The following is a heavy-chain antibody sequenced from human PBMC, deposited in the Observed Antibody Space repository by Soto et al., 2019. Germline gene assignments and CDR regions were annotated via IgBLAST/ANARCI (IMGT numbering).Heavy chain of an antibody. D-gene: IGHD5-18*01. V-gene: IGHV3-21*01. Sequence: GGSLRLSCAASGFTFSSYSMNWVRQAPGKGLEWVSSISSSSSYIYYADSVKGRFTISRDNAKNSLYLQMNSLRAEDTAVYYCARDRGVDTAMVDYGDYDYYYYYMDVWGKGTTVTVSS. J-gene: IGHJ6*03. CDR3: ARDRGVDTAMVDYGDYDYYYYYMDV. CDR2: ISSSSSYI. CDR1: GFTFSSYS.